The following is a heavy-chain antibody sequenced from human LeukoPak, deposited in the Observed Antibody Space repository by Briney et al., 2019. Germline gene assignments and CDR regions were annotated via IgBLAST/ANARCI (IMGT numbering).Heavy chain of an antibody. J-gene: IGHJ4*02. CDR1: GFTFSSYG. CDR3: AKDRNFDLVIDY. D-gene: IGHD3-9*01. V-gene: IGHV3-23*01. Sequence: GGSLRLSCAASGFTFSSYGMSWVRQAPGKGLEWVSAISGSGGSTYYADSVKGRFTISRDNSKNTLYLQMNSLRAEDTAVYYCAKDRNFDLVIDYWGQGTLVTVSS. CDR2: ISGSGGST.